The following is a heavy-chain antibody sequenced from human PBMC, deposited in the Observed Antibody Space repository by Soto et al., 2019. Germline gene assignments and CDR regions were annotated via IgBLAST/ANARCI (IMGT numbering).Heavy chain of an antibody. Sequence: ASVKVSCKAPADTFTTYYIHWVRQAPGHGLEWMGIINPNGGSTRFAQTFQGRITMTTDTYTSTVYMEQRSLRSEDTAVYYCVRSSGGVFGIIREGSNWLDTWGQGSLVTVSS. D-gene: IGHD3-16*02. CDR2: INPNGGST. CDR1: ADTFTTYY. J-gene: IGHJ5*02. V-gene: IGHV1-46*01. CDR3: VRSSGGVFGIIREGSNWLDT.